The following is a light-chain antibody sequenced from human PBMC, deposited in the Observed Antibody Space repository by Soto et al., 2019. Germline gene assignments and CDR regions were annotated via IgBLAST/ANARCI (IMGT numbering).Light chain of an antibody. CDR1: QSIRNW. CDR2: SAS. J-gene: IGKJ1*01. V-gene: IGKV1-5*03. Sequence: DIQRTEYPSTLSAAVGDTVTITCRASQSIRNWLAWYQQKPGKAPKFLIYSASTLESGVPSRFSGSGSGTEFTLTISSLQPDDVATYYCQQYNSYPWTFGQGTKVEIK. CDR3: QQYNSYPWT.